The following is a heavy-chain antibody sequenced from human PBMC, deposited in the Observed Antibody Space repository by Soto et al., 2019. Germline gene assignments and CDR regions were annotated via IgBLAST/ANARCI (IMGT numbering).Heavy chain of an antibody. Sequence: PGESLKISCKGFGYSFTTYWIGWVRQMPGKGLDWMGIIYPGDSDTRYSPSFQGQVTISADKSTSTAYLQWSSLKASDTAMYYCARVHSKTSDYWGQGTLVTVSS. CDR1: GYSFTTYW. J-gene: IGHJ4*02. D-gene: IGHD4-4*01. CDR2: IYPGDSDT. V-gene: IGHV5-51*01. CDR3: ARVHSKTSDY.